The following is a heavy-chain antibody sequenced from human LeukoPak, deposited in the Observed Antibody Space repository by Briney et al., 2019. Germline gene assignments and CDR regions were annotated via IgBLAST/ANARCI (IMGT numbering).Heavy chain of an antibody. D-gene: IGHD1-1*01. V-gene: IGHV6-1*01. CDR2: TYYKSIWYS. J-gene: IGHJ5*02. CDR3: TREVDSGPNWFDP. Sequence: SQTLSLTCAISGDSVSSKRAAWNWIRQSPSRGLEWLGRTYYKSIWYSDYAVSVKSRININPDTFKNQFSLTLNSLTPEDTAVYYCTREVDSGPNWFDPWGQATLVTVSS. CDR1: GDSVSSKRAA.